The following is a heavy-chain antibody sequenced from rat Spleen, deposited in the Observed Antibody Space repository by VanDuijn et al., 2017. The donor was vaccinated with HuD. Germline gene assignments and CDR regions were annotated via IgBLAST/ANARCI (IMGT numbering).Heavy chain of an antibody. J-gene: IGHJ4*01. CDR3: ASHRLHGESVMDA. Sequence: EVQLVESGGGLVQPGRSMKLSCAASGFTFSNYYMAWVRQAPTKGLEWVASISTGGGNTYYRNPVKGRFTISRDNAKSTLSLQMDSLRSEDTATYYCASHRLHGESVMDAWGQGASVPVSS. CDR1: GFTFSNYY. V-gene: IGHV5-25*01. CDR2: ISTGGGNT. D-gene: IGHD1-1*01.